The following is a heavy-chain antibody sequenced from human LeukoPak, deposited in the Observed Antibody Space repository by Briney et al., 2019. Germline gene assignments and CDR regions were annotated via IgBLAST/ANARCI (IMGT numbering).Heavy chain of an antibody. CDR2: IWYDGSNK. CDR1: GFTFSSYG. D-gene: IGHD2-2*01. V-gene: IGHV3-33*01. CDR3: ARDEWVPDPNIVVVPAAIYYYYGMDV. J-gene: IGHJ6*02. Sequence: TGGSLRLSCAASGFTFSSYGMHWVRQSPGKGLEWVAVIWYDGSNKYYAVSVEGRFTISRDNSKNTLYLQMNSLRAEDTAVYYCARDEWVPDPNIVVVPAAIYYYYGMDVWGQGTTVTVSS.